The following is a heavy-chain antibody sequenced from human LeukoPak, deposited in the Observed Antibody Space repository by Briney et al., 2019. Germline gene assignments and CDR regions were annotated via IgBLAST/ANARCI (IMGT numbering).Heavy chain of an antibody. CDR2: IKEDGSIQ. V-gene: IGHV3-7*01. Sequence: PGGSLRLSCVASGFTFSSYWMTWVRQAPGKGLEWLANIKEDGSIQYYLDSVRGRFTISRDNAKTSVYLQLNSLRADDTAVYYCAREIIPTPDTFDIWGQGTVVTVSS. CDR3: AREIIPTPDTFDI. J-gene: IGHJ3*02. CDR1: GFTFSSYW. D-gene: IGHD2-15*01.